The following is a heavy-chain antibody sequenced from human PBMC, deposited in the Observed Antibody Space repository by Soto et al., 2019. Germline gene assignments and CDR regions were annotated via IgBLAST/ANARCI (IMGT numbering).Heavy chain of an antibody. CDR1: GYPFSSIG. CDR2: ISPYNRNT. CDR3: ARDLDGSGNYYTDY. D-gene: IGHD3-10*01. Sequence: QVQLVQSGAEVKKPGASVKVSCKASGYPFSSIGITWVRQAPGQGLEWMGWISPYNRNTYYAQRLQGRVTMTTDTSTSTAYMELSSLRSDDTAMYFCARDLDGSGNYYTDYWGQGTLVTVSS. J-gene: IGHJ4*02. V-gene: IGHV1-18*01.